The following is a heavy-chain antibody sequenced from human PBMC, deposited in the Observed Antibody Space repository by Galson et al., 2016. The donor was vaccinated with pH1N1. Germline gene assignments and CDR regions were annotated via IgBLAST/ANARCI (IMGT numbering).Heavy chain of an antibody. V-gene: IGHV1-46*01. CDR3: ARDLARQHDS. CDR1: GYIFTSYY. Sequence: SVKVSCKASGYIFTSYYIHWVRQVPGQGLEWLGVIDLRGGTTYAQAFHGRVTMTSDTSTNTVSLELSSLKSDDTAVYFCARDLARQHDSWGQGTLVTVSS. J-gene: IGHJ4*02. CDR2: IDLRGGT.